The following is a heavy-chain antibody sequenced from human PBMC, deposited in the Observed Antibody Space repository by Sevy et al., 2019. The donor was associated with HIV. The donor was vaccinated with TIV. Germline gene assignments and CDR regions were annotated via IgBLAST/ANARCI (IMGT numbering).Heavy chain of an antibody. CDR2: INPNDGIT. CDR1: GYTFSDYY. CDR3: ARLTTRPTSDLYGMDV. D-gene: IGHD4-17*01. Sequence: ASVKVSCKASGYTFSDYYIHWVRQAPGQGLEWMAWINPNDGITHYAQRFQGGVTLTRDTSVSTAYMDLRGLRYDDTAIYYCARLTTRPTSDLYGMDVWSQGTPVTVSS. V-gene: IGHV1-2*02. J-gene: IGHJ6*02.